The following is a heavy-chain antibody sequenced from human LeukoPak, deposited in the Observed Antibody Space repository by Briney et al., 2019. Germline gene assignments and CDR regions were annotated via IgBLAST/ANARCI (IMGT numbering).Heavy chain of an antibody. V-gene: IGHV3-66*01. J-gene: IGHJ5*02. D-gene: IGHD6-6*01. CDR2: IHSGGGT. CDR3: ARYPYSTSSWSDP. Sequence: QPRGSLRPSCAASGLPASSDYMSWVRQAPGKGLEWVSVIHSGGGTYYADSVRGRFTITRDNSKNTLYLQLNSLRAEDTAVYYCARYPYSTSSWSDPWGQGTLVTVST. CDR1: GLPASSDY.